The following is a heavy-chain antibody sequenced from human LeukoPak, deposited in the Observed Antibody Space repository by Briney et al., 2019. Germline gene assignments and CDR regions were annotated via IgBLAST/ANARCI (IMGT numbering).Heavy chain of an antibody. CDR3: AKDLAIFGVPRRRTFDY. CDR1: GFTFSSYA. D-gene: IGHD3-3*01. CDR2: ISGSGGST. Sequence: PGGSLRLSCAASGFTFSSYAMSWVRQAPGKGLEWVSSISGSGGSTYYADSVKGRFTISRDNSKNTLCLQMNSLRAEDTAVYYCAKDLAIFGVPRRRTFDYWGQGTLVTVSS. V-gene: IGHV3-23*01. J-gene: IGHJ4*02.